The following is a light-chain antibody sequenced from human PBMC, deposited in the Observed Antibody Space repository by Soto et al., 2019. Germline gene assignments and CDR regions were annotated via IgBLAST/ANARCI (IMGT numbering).Light chain of an antibody. V-gene: IGKV1-5*03. J-gene: IGKJ2*01. Sequence: DIQMTQSPSTLSASVGDRVTITCRASQSITTWLAWYQQKPGKAPKLLIYKATNLQSGVPSGFSGSGSGTEFSLTISSLQPEDFAIYYCQQYNDYQYTFGQGTKLEIK. CDR1: QSITTW. CDR3: QQYNDYQYT. CDR2: KAT.